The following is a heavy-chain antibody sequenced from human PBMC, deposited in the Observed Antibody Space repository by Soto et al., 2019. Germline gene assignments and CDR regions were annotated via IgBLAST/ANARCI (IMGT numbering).Heavy chain of an antibody. CDR1: GGSVSSQY. CDR3: ARTRITSTAATFDP. J-gene: IGHJ5*02. Sequence: TLSLTCTVSGGSVSSQYWSWIRQPAGKGLEWIGRIYNGGIPLIHPSLESRVALSLDTSKNQVSLKLSSVTAADTAVYYCARTRITSTAATFDPWGQGTLVTVSS. CDR2: IYNGGIP. D-gene: IGHD1-20*01. V-gene: IGHV4-4*07.